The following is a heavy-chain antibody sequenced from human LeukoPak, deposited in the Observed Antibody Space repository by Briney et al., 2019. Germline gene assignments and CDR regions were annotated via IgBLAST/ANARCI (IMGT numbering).Heavy chain of an antibody. CDR1: GYTLTELS. D-gene: IGHD3-10*01. V-gene: IGHV1-69*13. Sequence: ASVKVSCKVSGYTLTELSMHWVRQAPGKGLEWMGGIIPIFGTANYAQKFQGRVTITADESTSTAYMELSSLRSEDTAVYYCARMRGSPAFDYWGQGTLVTVSS. CDR3: ARMRGSPAFDY. CDR2: IIPIFGTA. J-gene: IGHJ4*02.